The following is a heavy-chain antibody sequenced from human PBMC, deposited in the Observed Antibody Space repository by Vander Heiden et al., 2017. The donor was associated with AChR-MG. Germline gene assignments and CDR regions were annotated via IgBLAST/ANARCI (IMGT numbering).Heavy chain of an antibody. V-gene: IGHV3-72*01. CDR1: GFTFSDHY. CDR2: SRKRASGHTT. D-gene: IGHD2-15*01. CDR3: ARASYCSGNSCHWSFDF. J-gene: IGHJ4*02. Sequence: DVQLVESGGGLVQPGGSLRLSCAASGFTFSDHYMDWVRQGPGKGLEWVGRSRKRASGHTTEYAASVKGRFTVSRDDSKNSLYLQMNDLKTDDTAVYYCARASYCSGNSCHWSFDFWGRGTLVTVSS.